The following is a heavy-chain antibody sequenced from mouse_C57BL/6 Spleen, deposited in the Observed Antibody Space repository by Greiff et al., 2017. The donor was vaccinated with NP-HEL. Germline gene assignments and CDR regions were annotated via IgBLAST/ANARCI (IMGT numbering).Heavy chain of an antibody. V-gene: IGHV1-80*01. CDR2: IYPGDGDT. CDR1: GYAFSSYW. J-gene: IGHJ3*01. D-gene: IGHD1-1*01. Sequence: VQGVESGAELVKPGASVKISCKASGYAFSSYWMNWVKQRPGKGLEWIGQIYPGDGDTNYNGKFKGKATLTADKSSSTAYMQLSSLTSEDSAVYFCARWGGSSYEAAYWGQGTLVTVSA. CDR3: ARWGGSSYEAAY.